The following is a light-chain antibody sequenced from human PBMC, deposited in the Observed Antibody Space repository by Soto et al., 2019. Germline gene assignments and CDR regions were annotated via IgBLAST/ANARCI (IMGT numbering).Light chain of an antibody. CDR1: QSFRSNY. J-gene: IGKJ5*01. Sequence: EIVLTQSPGTLSLSPGERATLSCRASQSFRSNYLAWYQQKPGQAPRVIMYGASRRATGIPDRFSGGGSGTDFTLTISRLEPEDFAVYFCQQYAGPPTTFGQGTRLQI. CDR3: QQYAGPPTT. V-gene: IGKV3-20*01. CDR2: GAS.